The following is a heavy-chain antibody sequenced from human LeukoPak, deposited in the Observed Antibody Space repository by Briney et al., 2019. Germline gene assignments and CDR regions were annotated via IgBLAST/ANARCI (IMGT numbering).Heavy chain of an antibody. V-gene: IGHV3-7*01. Sequence: GGSLRLSCEASGFTFSSYWMSWVRQAPGKGLEWVANIKQDGSEKKYLDSVKGRFTISRDNAKNSMYLQMNSLRAEDTAVYYCARGYHDSSGYYPNWGQGTLVTVSS. CDR3: ARGYHDSSGYYPN. J-gene: IGHJ4*02. CDR2: IKQDGSEK. CDR1: GFTFSSYW. D-gene: IGHD3-22*01.